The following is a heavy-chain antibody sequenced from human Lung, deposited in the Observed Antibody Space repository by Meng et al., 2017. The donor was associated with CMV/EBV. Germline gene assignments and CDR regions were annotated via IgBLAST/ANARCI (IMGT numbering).Heavy chain of an antibody. CDR3: ARGSNTAMAYFDS. J-gene: IGHJ4*02. CDR1: GGSITGGDYY. Sequence: QLNLQESGPGLVKASQTLSLTVTVSGGSITGGDYYWSWIRQPPGKGLEWIGCVYYTGGTYDNPSLKSRLSMSVDTSNNQFFLNLTSVTAADTAFYFCARGSNTAMAYFDSWGLGTLVTVSS. V-gene: IGHV4-30-4*01. D-gene: IGHD5-18*01. CDR2: VYYTGGT.